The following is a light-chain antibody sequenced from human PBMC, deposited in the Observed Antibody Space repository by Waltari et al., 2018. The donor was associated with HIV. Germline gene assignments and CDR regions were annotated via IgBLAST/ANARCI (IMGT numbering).Light chain of an antibody. CDR3: MQGTHWPYT. Sequence: DVVMTQSPLSPPVTLGQPASIPCRSRQSLVYSDGNTYLNWFHQRPGQSPRRLIYQVSNRDSGVPDRFSGSGSGTDFTLKISRVEAEDVGLYYCMQGTHWPYTFGQGTKLEIK. CDR1: QSLVYSDGNTY. CDR2: QVS. V-gene: IGKV2-30*01. J-gene: IGKJ2*01.